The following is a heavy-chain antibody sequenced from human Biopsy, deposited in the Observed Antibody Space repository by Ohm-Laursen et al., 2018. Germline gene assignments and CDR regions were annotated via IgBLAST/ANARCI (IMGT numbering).Heavy chain of an antibody. CDR2: ISANGATS. J-gene: IGHJ5*02. CDR3: AKGGSITILGVVINNCFDP. CDR1: GFTYTTFA. V-gene: IGHV3-23*01. D-gene: IGHD3-3*01. Sequence: SLRLSCTASGFTYTTFAMCWVRQAPGKGPEWVSTISANGATSYYADSVKGRFTISRDNSKNTLYLQMNSVRADDTAIYYCAKGGSITILGVVINNCFDPWGQGTRVTVSS.